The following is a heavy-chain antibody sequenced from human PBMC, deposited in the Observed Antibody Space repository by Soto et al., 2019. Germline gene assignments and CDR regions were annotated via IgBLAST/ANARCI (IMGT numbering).Heavy chain of an antibody. CDR2: IHYSGATP. J-gene: IGHJ4*02. Sequence: GASVKVSCKASGYTFTNYYMHWVRQAPGQGLEWMGVIHYSGATPTYAQKFQGRVTMARDTSTSTVYVELSSLTSEDTAVYYCASGGPDLATIGIFDYWGQGTLVTVSS. CDR3: ASGGPDLATIGIFDY. CDR1: GYTFTNYY. V-gene: IGHV1-46*01. D-gene: IGHD3-10*01.